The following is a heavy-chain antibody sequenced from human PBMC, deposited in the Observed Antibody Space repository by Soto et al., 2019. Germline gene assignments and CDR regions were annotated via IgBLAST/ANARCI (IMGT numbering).Heavy chain of an antibody. D-gene: IGHD5-18*01. CDR3: ARGPHVYSYGDS. V-gene: IGHV3-74*01. CDR1: GFTSSYF. CDR2: INSDGSST. J-gene: IGHJ5*01. Sequence: EVQLVESGGGLVQPGGSLRLSCAASGFTSSYFHWVRQPPGKGLVWVSRINSDGSSTSYADSVKGRFTISRDHAKNTLYLQMDSLRAEDTAVYYCARGPHVYSYGDSWGQGTLVTVSS.